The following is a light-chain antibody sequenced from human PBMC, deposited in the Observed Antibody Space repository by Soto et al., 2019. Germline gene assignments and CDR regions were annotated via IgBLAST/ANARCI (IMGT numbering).Light chain of an antibody. CDR1: QDITHY. J-gene: IGKJ5*01. Sequence: DIQLTQSPSSLSASVGDRVTITCQASQDITHYLNWYQQKPGKAPKLLIYDASNLETGVPSRFSGSGFGTDFTFTISSLQPEDIATYYCQQYDNLLIAFGQGTRLDIK. V-gene: IGKV1-33*01. CDR2: DAS. CDR3: QQYDNLLIA.